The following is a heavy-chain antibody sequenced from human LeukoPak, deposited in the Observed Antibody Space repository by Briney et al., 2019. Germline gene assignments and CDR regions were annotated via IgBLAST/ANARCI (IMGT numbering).Heavy chain of an antibody. CDR3: ASNTGYSSSWYEKDYYYYYMDV. D-gene: IGHD6-13*01. V-gene: IGHV3-7*01. J-gene: IGHJ6*03. CDR1: GFTFSSYW. Sequence: GGSLRLSCAASGFTFSSYWMRWVRQAPGKGLEWVANIKQDGSEKYYVDSVKGRFTISRDNAKHSLYLQMNSLRAEDTAMYYCASNTGYSSSWYEKDYYYYYMDVWGKGTTVTVSS. CDR2: IKQDGSEK.